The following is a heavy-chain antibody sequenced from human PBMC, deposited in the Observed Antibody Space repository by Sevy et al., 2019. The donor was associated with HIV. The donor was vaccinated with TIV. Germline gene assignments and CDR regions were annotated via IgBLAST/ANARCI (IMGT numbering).Heavy chain of an antibody. V-gene: IGHV3-7*01. D-gene: IGHD1-7*01. CDR2: IKQDAGQK. J-gene: IGHJ4*02. CDR1: GFTFSKYW. Sequence: GGSLILSCAASGFTFSKYWMGWVRRAPGKGLEWVANIKQDAGQKYYVDSVKGRFTISRDNAKNSLYLQMNSLRAEDTAVYFCARDDGNYYFHYWGQGTLVTVSS. CDR3: ARDDGNYYFHY.